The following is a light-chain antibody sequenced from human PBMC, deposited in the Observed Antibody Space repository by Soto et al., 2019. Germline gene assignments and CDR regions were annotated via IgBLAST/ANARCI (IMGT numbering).Light chain of an antibody. V-gene: IGKV3-20*01. CDR2: GAS. J-gene: IGKJ1*01. Sequence: DIVLTQSPASLSLPPGERATLSCRASQSVSSSFLAWYQQKPGQAPRLLIYGASRRATGIADRFTGSGSGTDFPLTISRLEPEDYAVYYSQQYDSSLTFGLGTKLEIK. CDR1: QSVSSSF. CDR3: QQYDSSLT.